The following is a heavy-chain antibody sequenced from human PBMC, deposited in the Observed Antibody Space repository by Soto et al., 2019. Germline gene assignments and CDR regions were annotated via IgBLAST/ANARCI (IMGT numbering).Heavy chain of an antibody. V-gene: IGHV3-7*05. CDR3: ARGIAAAGTSWRGVGAFDI. Sequence: GGSLRLSCAASGFTFSSYWMSWVRQAPGKGLEWVANIKQDGSEKYYVDSVKGRFTISRDNAKNSLYLQMNSLRAEDTAVYYCARGIAAAGTSWRGVGAFDIWGQGTMVTVSS. CDR1: GFTFSSYW. CDR2: IKQDGSEK. D-gene: IGHD6-13*01. J-gene: IGHJ3*02.